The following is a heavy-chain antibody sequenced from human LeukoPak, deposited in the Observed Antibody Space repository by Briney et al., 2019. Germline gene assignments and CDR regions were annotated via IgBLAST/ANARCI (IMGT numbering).Heavy chain of an antibody. D-gene: IGHD3-10*01. CDR2: INSDGTNT. CDR3: ARAVIASGENYYYYYGMDV. CDR1: GLTFSSYW. V-gene: IGHV3-74*01. Sequence: PGGSLRLSCAASGLTFSSYWMHWVRQLPGKGLVWVSRINSDGTNTIYADSVKGRFTISRDNAKNSLYLQMNSLRAEDTAVYYCARAVIASGENYYYYYGMDVWGQGTTVTVSS. J-gene: IGHJ6*02.